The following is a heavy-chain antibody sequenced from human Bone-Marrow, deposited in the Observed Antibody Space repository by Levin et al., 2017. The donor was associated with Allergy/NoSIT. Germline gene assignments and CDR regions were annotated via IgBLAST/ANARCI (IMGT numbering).Heavy chain of an antibody. CDR2: INPKSGDT. V-gene: IGHV1-2*06. CDR3: SRDHGNPYYYYWFGLDA. J-gene: IGHJ6*02. CDR1: GYTFTNYH. D-gene: IGHD1-26*01. Sequence: ASVKVSCKASGYTFTNYHVHWVRHAPGQGLEWMGRINPKSGDTKYAPKFQGRVTMTMDTSINTAYMQLSGLRSDDTATYYCSRDHGNPYYYYWFGLDAWGQGTTVTVSS.